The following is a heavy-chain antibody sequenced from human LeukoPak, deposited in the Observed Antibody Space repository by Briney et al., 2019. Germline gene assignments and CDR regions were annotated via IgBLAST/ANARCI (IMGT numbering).Heavy chain of an antibody. D-gene: IGHD3-22*01. V-gene: IGHV1-2*02. CDR2: INPNSGGT. J-gene: IGHJ4*02. Sequence: GASVKVSCKASGYTFTGYYMHWVRQAPGQGLEWMGWINPNSGGTNYAQKFQGRVTMTRDTSISTAYMELSRLRSDDTAVYYCAREEYDSSGYYHDYWGQGTLVTVSS. CDR1: GYTFTGYY. CDR3: AREEYDSSGYYHDY.